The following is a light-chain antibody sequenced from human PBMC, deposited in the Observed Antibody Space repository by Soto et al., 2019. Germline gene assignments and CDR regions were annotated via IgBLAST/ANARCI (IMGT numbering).Light chain of an antibody. CDR2: HAS. V-gene: IGKV1-5*01. CDR3: QHYNSYPWT. CDR1: QTINNW. J-gene: IGKJ1*01. Sequence: DIQMTQSPSTLSASIGDRVTITCRASQTINNWLAWYQQKPGKAPNLLIYHASNLETGVPSRFSGSAFGTEFTLTIGSLQPDDFAAYYCQHYNSYPWTFGEGTKGESK.